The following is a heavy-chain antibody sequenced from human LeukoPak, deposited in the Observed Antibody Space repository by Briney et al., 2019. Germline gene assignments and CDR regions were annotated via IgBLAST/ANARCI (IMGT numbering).Heavy chain of an antibody. CDR2: INPNSGGT. Sequence: ASVKVSCKASGYTFTGYYMHWVRQAPGRGLEWMGWINPNSGGTNYAQKFQGRVTMTRDTSISTAYMELSRLRSDDTAVYYCARAIGNPPHFDYWGQGTLVTVSS. V-gene: IGHV1-2*02. D-gene: IGHD1-14*01. CDR1: GYTFTGYY. J-gene: IGHJ4*02. CDR3: ARAIGNPPHFDY.